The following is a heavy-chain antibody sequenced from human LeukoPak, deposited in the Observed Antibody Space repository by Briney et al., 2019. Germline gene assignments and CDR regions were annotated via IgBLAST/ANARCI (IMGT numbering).Heavy chain of an antibody. J-gene: IGHJ6*02. CDR1: GYTFTSYA. CDR3: ASAYSSSYSSSWKYYYYGMDV. D-gene: IGHD6-13*01. V-gene: IGHV1-3*01. CDR2: INAGNGNT. Sequence: ASVKVSCKASGYTFTSYARHWVRQAPGQRLEWMGWINAGNGNTKYSQKFQGRVTITRDTSASTAYMELSSLRSEDTAVYYCASAYSSSYSSSWKYYYYGMDVWGQGTTVTVSS.